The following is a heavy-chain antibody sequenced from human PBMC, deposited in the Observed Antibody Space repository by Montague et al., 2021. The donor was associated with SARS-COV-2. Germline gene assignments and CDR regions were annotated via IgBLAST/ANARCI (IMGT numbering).Heavy chain of an antibody. CDR3: ARGGPGY. CDR2: INDSGTT. J-gene: IGHJ4*02. V-gene: IGHV4-34*01. Sequence: SETLSLTCAVYGGSFSGYWWTWIRQSPGKGLEWIGGINDSGTTKYNPSLKSRVTISVDTSKNQFSLDLTSVTVADTAVYYCARGGPGYWGQGTLVTVSS. CDR1: GGSFSGYW.